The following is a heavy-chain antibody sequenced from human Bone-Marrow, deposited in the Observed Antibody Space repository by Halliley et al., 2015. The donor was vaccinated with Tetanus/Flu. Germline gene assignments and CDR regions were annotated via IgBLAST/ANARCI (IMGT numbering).Heavy chain of an antibody. CDR2: LYPGDSDT. CDR3: AAVAVPHMRD. D-gene: IGHD2-21*01. V-gene: IGHV5-51*01. Sequence: GKGLEWMGVLYPGDSDTRYSPSFQGQVPISVDKSINPVYRQWRSLKTSDTAMYYCAAVAVPHMRDWGQGTLVRVSS. J-gene: IGHJ4*02.